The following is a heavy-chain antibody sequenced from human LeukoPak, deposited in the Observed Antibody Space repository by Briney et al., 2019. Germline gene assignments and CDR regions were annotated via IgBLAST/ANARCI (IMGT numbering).Heavy chain of an antibody. CDR2: ISYDGSKK. V-gene: IGHV3-30*04. CDR3: AKDGGGAYCGGDCFPYYLDY. Sequence: GGSLRLSCAASGFTFSSYAMHWVRQAPGKGLEWVAVISYDGSKKYYADSVKGRSTISRDNSKNTLYLQMNSLSAEDTAVYYCAKDGGGAYCGGDCFPYYLDYWGQGTLVTVSS. J-gene: IGHJ4*02. D-gene: IGHD2-21*02. CDR1: GFTFSSYA.